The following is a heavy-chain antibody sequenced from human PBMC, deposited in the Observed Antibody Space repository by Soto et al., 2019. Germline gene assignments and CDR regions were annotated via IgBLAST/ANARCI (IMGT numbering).Heavy chain of an antibody. D-gene: IGHD3-10*01. J-gene: IGHJ6*02. CDR3: AKDGRALWFGELLTYYGMDV. Sequence: PGGSLRLSWAASVFPFSRYAMSWFRPTPGKGLEWVSAISGSGGSTYYADSVKGRFTISRDNSKNTLYLQMNSLRAEDTAVYYCAKDGRALWFGELLTYYGMDVWGQGTTVTVSS. CDR2: ISGSGGST. CDR1: VFPFSRYA. V-gene: IGHV3-23*01.